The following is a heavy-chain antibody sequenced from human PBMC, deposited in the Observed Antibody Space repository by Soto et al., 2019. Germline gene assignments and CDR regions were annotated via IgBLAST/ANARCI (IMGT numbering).Heavy chain of an antibody. CDR2: ISYDGSNK. V-gene: IGHV3-30*18. J-gene: IGHJ6*02. CDR3: AKDRLRGLTETPGRMDV. D-gene: IGHD4-4*01. CDR1: GFTFSSYG. Sequence: GGSLRLSCAASGFTFSSYGMHWVRQAPGKGLEWVAVISYDGSNKYYADSVKGRFTISRDNSKNTLYLQMNSLRTEDTAVYYCAKDRLRGLTETPGRMDVWGQGTTVTVSS.